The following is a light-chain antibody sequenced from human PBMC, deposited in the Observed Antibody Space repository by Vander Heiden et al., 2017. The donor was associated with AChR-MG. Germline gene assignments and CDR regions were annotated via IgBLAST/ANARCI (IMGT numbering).Light chain of an antibody. J-gene: IGLJ3*02. CDR3: YFPITRGTWV. V-gene: IGLV2-18*01. CDR2: DVT. Sequence: QSALTQPPSVSGSPGQSVTISCTGSSSDIGSYNRVSWYQQSPGTAPKLLIYDVTSRPLGVPDRFSGSKSGNAASLTISGLQAEDEADYYCYFPITRGTWVFGGGTKLTVL. CDR1: SSDIGSYNR.